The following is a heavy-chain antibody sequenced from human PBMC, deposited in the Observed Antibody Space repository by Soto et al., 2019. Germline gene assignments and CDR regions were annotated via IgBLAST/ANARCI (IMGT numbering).Heavy chain of an antibody. CDR2: ISYDGSNK. CDR3: ARETGGNYDSSGGFDY. Sequence: PGGSLRVSCAASGFTFSSYAMHWVRQSPGKGLEWVAVISYDGSNKYYADSVKGRFTISRDNSKNTLYLQMNSLRAEDTAVYYCARETGGNYDSSGGFDYWGQGTLVTVSS. D-gene: IGHD3-22*01. CDR1: GFTFSSYA. V-gene: IGHV3-30-3*01. J-gene: IGHJ4*02.